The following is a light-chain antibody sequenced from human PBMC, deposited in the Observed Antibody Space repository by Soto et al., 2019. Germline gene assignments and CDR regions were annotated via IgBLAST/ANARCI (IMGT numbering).Light chain of an antibody. J-gene: IGKJ1*01. V-gene: IGKV1-5*03. Sequence: IQMTQSPSSLSASVGDRVTISCRGSQGISSWLAWYQQKPGKAPRLLIYKASSLASGVPSRFSGSGSGTEFTLTIRSLQPDDFATYYCQQYRTFGKGTKVDIK. CDR1: QGISSW. CDR2: KAS. CDR3: QQYRT.